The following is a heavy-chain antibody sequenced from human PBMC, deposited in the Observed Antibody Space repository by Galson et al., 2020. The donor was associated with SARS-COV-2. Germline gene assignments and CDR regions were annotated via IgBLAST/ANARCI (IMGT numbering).Heavy chain of an antibody. D-gene: IGHD5-18*01. CDR2: IIPIFGTA. V-gene: IGHV1-69*13. CDR3: ARHGGSIQLWSRSYFDY. J-gene: IGHJ4*02. Sequence: GASVKVSCKASGGTFSSYAISWVRQAPGQGLEWMGGIIPIFGTANYAQKFQGRVTITADETTSTAYMELSSLRSEDTAVYYCARHGGSIQLWSRSYFDYWGQGTLVTVSS. CDR1: GGTFSSYA.